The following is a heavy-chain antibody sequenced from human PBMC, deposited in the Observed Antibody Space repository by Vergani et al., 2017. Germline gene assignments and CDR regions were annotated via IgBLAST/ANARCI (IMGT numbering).Heavy chain of an antibody. J-gene: IGHJ1*01. CDR1: GFTFSSSA. D-gene: IGHD6-25*01. V-gene: IGHV1-58*01. CDR3: ARDLIENDTYGRSGY. CDR2: IVVGSGDT. Sequence: QMQLVQSGPEVKKPGTSVKVSCKASGFTFSSSAVQWVRQARGQRLEWIGWIVVGSGDTNYAQKFRERVTITRDMSTSSAYMELSSLRSEDTAVYYCARDLIENDTYGRSGYWGPGTLVTVSS.